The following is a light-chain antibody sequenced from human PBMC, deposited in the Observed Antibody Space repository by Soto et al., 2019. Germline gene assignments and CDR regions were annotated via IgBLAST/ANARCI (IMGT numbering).Light chain of an antibody. J-gene: IGLJ3*02. CDR1: SSDVGVSNF. CDR2: ELS. Sequence: QSALTQPASVSGSPGQSITISCTGTSSDVGVSNFVSWYQQYPGKAPILIIYELSKRPSGVSNRFSGSKSGNTASLTISGLQAEDEADYYCNSYTTSTTWIWVFGGGTKVTVL. V-gene: IGLV2-14*01. CDR3: NSYTTSTTWIWV.